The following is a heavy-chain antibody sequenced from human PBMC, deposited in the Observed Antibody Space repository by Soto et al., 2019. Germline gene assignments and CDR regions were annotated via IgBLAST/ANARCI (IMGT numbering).Heavy chain of an antibody. Sequence: QVQLVQSGAEVKKPGASVKVSCKASGYTFTGYYVHWVRQAPGEGLEWMGRIHPNNGDTNYAQKFQGRVTMARDTSFSTGYMELRSLRSDDTAVYYCARARNPDSSGHRFWGQGTLVTVSS. J-gene: IGHJ4*02. CDR3: ARARNPDSSGHRF. V-gene: IGHV1-2*02. CDR2: IHPNNGDT. CDR1: GYTFTGYY. D-gene: IGHD3-22*01.